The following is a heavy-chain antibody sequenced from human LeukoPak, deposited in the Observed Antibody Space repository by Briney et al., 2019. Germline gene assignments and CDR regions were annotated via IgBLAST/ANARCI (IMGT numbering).Heavy chain of an antibody. V-gene: IGHV4-4*09. CDR1: GGSISSYY. CDR3: ARWDTAAGMVDY. CDR2: IYTSGST. J-gene: IGHJ4*02. Sequence: SETLSLTCTVSGGSISSYYWCWIRQPPGKGLEWIGYIYTSGSTNYNPSLKSRVTISVDTSKNQFSLKLSSVTAADTAVYYCARWDTAAGMVDYWGQGTLVTVSS. D-gene: IGHD6-13*01.